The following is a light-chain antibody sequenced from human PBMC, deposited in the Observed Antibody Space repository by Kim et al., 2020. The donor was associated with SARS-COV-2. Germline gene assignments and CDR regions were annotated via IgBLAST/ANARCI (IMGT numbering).Light chain of an antibody. V-gene: IGKV3-11*01. Sequence: LSAEETTPPSCTASQSVNTYLAWYQQKPGQAPSLIIFAASTSATGIPARFSGSGSGTYFTLTISRLEPEDVALYYCHQYSVPTRTFGEGTKVDIK. CDR1: QSVNTY. CDR2: AAS. CDR3: HQYSVPTRT. J-gene: IGKJ4*01.